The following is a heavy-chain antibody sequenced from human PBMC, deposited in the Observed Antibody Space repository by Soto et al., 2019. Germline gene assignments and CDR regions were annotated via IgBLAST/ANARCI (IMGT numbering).Heavy chain of an antibody. D-gene: IGHD4-17*01. CDR3: ARAAVPGNYGDYGGWFDP. V-gene: IGHV4-30-2*01. CDR1: GGSISSGGYS. CDR2: IYHSGST. Sequence: QLQLQESGSGLVKPSQTLSLTCAVSGGSISSGGYSWIWIRQPPRKGLEWIGYIYHSGSTYYNPSLKSRVTISVDRSKNQFSLKLSSVTAADTAVYYCARAAVPGNYGDYGGWFDPWGQGTLVTVSS. J-gene: IGHJ5*02.